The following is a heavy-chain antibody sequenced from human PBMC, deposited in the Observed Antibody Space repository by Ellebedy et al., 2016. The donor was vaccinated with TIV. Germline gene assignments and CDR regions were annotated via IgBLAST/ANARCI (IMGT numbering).Heavy chain of an antibody. J-gene: IGHJ4*02. CDR3: ARTDPWQPIDD. Sequence: MPSETLSLTCSVSGGSLSSTRYYWAWIRQPPGKGLEYIGRVFYSGSPYSRPSFKSRVTLSADTSKNQFSLNLRTATAADTAVYYCARTDPWQPIDDWGQGILVSVSS. D-gene: IGHD2-21*02. CDR1: GGSLSSTRYY. CDR2: VFYSGSP. V-gene: IGHV4-39*01.